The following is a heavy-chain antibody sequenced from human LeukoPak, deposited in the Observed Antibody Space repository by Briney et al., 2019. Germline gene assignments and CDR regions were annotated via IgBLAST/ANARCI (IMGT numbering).Heavy chain of an antibody. CDR1: GYTFTTYS. CDR3: AVAGTENWFDP. D-gene: IGHD6-19*01. Sequence: ASVKVSCKASGYTFTTYSMHWVRQAPGQRLEWMGWINAGNGNTKYLQEFQGRVTITRDTSASTAYMELSRLRSDDTAVYYCAVAGTENWFDPWGQGTLVTVSS. CDR2: INAGNGNT. V-gene: IGHV1-3*01. J-gene: IGHJ5*02.